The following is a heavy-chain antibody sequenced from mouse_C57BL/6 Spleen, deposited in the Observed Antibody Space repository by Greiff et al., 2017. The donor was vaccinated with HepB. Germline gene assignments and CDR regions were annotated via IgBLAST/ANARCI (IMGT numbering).Heavy chain of an antibody. CDR3: ARPATAQDMSSFAY. J-gene: IGHJ3*01. CDR2: IDPSDSET. V-gene: IGHV1-52*01. Sequence: QVQLQQPGAELVRPGSSVKLSCKASGYTFTSYWMHWVKQRPIQGLEWIGNIDPSDSETHYNQKFKDKATLTVDKSSSTAYMQLSSLTSEDSAVYYGARPATAQDMSSFAYWGQGTLVTVSA. CDR1: GYTFTSYW. D-gene: IGHD3-2*02.